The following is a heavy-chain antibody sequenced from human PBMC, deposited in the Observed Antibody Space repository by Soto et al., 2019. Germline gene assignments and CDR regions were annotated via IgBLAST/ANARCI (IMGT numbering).Heavy chain of an antibody. CDR2: ISSSGSTI. Sequence: GGSLRLSCAASGFTFSDYYMSWIRQAPGKGLEWVSYISSSGSTIYYADSVKGRFTISRDNAKNSLYLQMNSLRAEDTAVYYCARVRYYGSGSYLRGIYYYYMDVWGKGTTVTVSS. D-gene: IGHD3-10*01. V-gene: IGHV3-11*01. CDR3: ARVRYYGSGSYLRGIYYYYMDV. J-gene: IGHJ6*03. CDR1: GFTFSDYY.